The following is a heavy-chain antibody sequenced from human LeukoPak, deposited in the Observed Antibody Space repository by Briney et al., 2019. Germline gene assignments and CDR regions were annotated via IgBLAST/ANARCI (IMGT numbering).Heavy chain of an antibody. V-gene: IGHV3-23*01. D-gene: IGHD6-19*01. CDR1: GLTFSRYA. J-gene: IGHJ4*02. Sequence: GGSLRLSCAVSGLTFSRYAISWVRQAPGKGLEWVSAISGSGGSTYYADSVKGRFTISRDNSKNTLYLQMNSLRAEDTAVYYCAKTPGIAVAGGFFDYWGQGTLVTVSS. CDR3: AKTPGIAVAGGFFDY. CDR2: ISGSGGST.